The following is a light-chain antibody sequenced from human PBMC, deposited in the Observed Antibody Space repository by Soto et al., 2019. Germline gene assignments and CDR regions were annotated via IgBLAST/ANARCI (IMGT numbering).Light chain of an antibody. J-gene: IGLJ1*01. Sequence: ALTPPASVSGSPGQSITLSCAGTSSDVGRYTYVSWYQQHPGKAPKLIIYDVYNRPSGVSNRFSGSKSGNTASLTISGLQAEDEADYYCTSYTSTSTPYVFGGGTKVTVL. V-gene: IGLV2-14*01. CDR3: TSYTSTSTPYV. CDR1: SSDVGRYTY. CDR2: DVY.